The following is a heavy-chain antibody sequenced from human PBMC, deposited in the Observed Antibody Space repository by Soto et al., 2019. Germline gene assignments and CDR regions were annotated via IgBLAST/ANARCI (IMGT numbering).Heavy chain of an antibody. Sequence: SETLSLTCAVSGYSISSGYYWAWIRQPPGKGLEWIGSMFHSGATFYNPSLKSRVTIAFDTSKNQFSLKINAVTAADTAVYYCAREGWNDGGGYWGQGTLVTVSS. CDR3: AREGWNDGGGY. V-gene: IGHV4-38-2*01. CDR1: GYSISSGYY. J-gene: IGHJ4*02. CDR2: MFHSGAT. D-gene: IGHD1-1*01.